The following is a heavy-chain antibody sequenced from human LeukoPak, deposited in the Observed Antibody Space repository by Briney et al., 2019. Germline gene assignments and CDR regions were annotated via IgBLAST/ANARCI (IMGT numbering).Heavy chain of an antibody. Sequence: GDSVKVSCKASGYTFTGYHMHWVRQAPGQGLEWMGWISAYNGNTNYAQKLQDRVTMTTDTSTSTAYMDLRSLRSDDTAVYYCARDLTHRRNYDNSGYQIVPAFWGQGTLVTVSS. J-gene: IGHJ4*02. D-gene: IGHD3-22*01. CDR2: ISAYNGNT. V-gene: IGHV1-18*04. CDR3: ARDLTHRRNYDNSGYQIVPAF. CDR1: GYTFTGYH.